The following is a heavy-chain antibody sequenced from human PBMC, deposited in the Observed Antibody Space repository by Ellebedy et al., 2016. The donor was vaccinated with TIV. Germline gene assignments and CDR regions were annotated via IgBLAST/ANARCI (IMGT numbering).Heavy chain of an antibody. CDR1: GGTFNYA. J-gene: IGHJ4*02. D-gene: IGHD4-17*01. Sequence: AASVKVSCKASGGTFNYAITWVRQAPGQGLEWMGAVIPKFERGSPAQTFQGRVTITADEATSTAYMEMSSLRYDDTAVYYCATSGRVAVTTTFDYWGQGTLVTVSS. V-gene: IGHV1-69*13. CDR2: VIPKFERG. CDR3: ATSGRVAVTTTFDY.